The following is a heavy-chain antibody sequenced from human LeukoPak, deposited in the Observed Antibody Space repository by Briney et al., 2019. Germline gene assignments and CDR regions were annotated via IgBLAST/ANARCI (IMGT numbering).Heavy chain of an antibody. CDR3: AKIRGGSWNAFDI. Sequence: GGSLRLSCAASGFTVSSNYMSWVRQAPGKGLEWVSVIYSGGSTYYADSVKGRFTISRDNSKNTLYLQMNSLRAEDTAVYYCAKIRGGSWNAFDIWGQGTMVTVSS. V-gene: IGHV3-53*01. CDR2: IYSGGST. CDR1: GFTVSSNY. J-gene: IGHJ3*02. D-gene: IGHD2-15*01.